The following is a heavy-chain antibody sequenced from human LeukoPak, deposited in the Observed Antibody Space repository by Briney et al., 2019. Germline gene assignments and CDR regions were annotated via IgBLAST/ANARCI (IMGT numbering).Heavy chain of an antibody. J-gene: IGHJ4*02. CDR2: ISYDGSNK. D-gene: IGHD2-21*02. Sequence: PGGSLRLSCAASGFTFSSYAMHWVRQAPGKGLEWVAVISYDGSNKYYADSVKGRFTISRDNSKNTLYLQMNSLRAEDTAVYYCARVSGAHIVVVTAIRHPFDYWGQGTLVTVSS. CDR3: ARVSGAHIVVVTAIRHPFDY. V-gene: IGHV3-30-3*01. CDR1: GFTFSSYA.